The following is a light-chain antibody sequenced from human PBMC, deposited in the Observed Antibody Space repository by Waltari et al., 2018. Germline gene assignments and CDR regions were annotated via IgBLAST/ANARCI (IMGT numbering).Light chain of an antibody. V-gene: IGLV2-8*01. Sequence: QSALTQPPSATGSPGQSVTIPCTGGRWEVGAYRYVPWYQQHPGRAPKVIMYEVDKRPSGVPDRFSGPKSGTTASLTISGLKVEDEADYYCTSYGGTNNFLFGSGTKVTV. CDR2: EVD. J-gene: IGLJ1*01. CDR1: RWEVGAYRY. CDR3: TSYGGTNNFL.